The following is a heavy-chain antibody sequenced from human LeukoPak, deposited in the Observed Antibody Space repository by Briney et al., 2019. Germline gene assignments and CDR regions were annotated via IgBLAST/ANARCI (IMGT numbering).Heavy chain of an antibody. CDR3: ARHDYYGAFDI. Sequence: PSETLSLTCAVSGDSITSSKWWSWVRQSPEKGLEWIGEIYHSGTTNYNPSLKSRVTISVDTSKNQFSLKLSSVTAADTAVYYCARHDYYGAFDIWGQGTMVTVSS. CDR1: GDSITSSKW. V-gene: IGHV4-4*02. D-gene: IGHD3-10*01. CDR2: IYHSGTT. J-gene: IGHJ3*02.